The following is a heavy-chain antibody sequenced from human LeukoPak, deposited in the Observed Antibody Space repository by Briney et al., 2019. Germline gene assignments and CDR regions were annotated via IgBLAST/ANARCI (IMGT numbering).Heavy chain of an antibody. J-gene: IGHJ4*02. D-gene: IGHD6-19*01. CDR1: GFTFRRYV. CDR3: AKDRVALAGTSLDS. Sequence: GGSMRLSCAASGFTFRRYVMTWVRQAPGKGLEWVSAISGSGDHTYYADSVKGRFTISRDNSKNTLYLQMSSLRAEDTAVYYCAKDRVALAGTSLDSWGQGTLVTVSS. V-gene: IGHV3-23*01. CDR2: ISGSGDHT.